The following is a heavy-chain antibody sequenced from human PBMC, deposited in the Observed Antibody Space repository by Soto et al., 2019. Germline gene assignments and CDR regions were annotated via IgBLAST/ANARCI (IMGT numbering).Heavy chain of an antibody. CDR2: IFPGDSDT. D-gene: IGHD6-19*01. CDR1: GYNFANYW. J-gene: IGHJ3*02. CDR3: AAGYSTGLDAFDI. V-gene: IGHV5-51*01. Sequence: PGESLKISFKGSGYNFANYWMGLVREIPGKGLEWMGMIFPGDSDTKNSPSLQGQITMSVDKSKSSAYLQWRSLMASDTAMYYCAAGYSTGLDAFDIWGQGTMVTVSS.